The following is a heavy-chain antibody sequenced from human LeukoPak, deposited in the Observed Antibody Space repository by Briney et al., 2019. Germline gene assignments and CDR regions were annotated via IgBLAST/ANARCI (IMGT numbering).Heavy chain of an antibody. J-gene: IGHJ4*02. CDR2: INPKTGVT. Sequence: ASVKVSCKASGYTFTDYYLHWVRQAPGHGLEWMGWINPKTGVTKYAQNFQGRVTMTRDTSISTAYMEVSRLRSDDTAVFYCARDLAMYSPDLDYWGEGTLVTVSS. D-gene: IGHD1-26*01. CDR3: ARDLAMYSPDLDY. V-gene: IGHV1-2*02. CDR1: GYTFTDYY.